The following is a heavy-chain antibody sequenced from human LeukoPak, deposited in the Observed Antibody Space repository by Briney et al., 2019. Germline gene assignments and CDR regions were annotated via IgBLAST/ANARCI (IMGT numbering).Heavy chain of an antibody. CDR2: INHSGST. CDR1: GGSFSGYY. Sequence: SETLSLTCAVYGGSFSGYYLSWIRQPPGKGLEWIGEINHSGSTNYNPSLKSRVTTSVDPSKNQFSLELSSVTAADTAVYYCARNGPLYYYCCMDVWGKGTTVTVSS. D-gene: IGHD2-8*01. CDR3: ARNGPLYYYCCMDV. J-gene: IGHJ6*03. V-gene: IGHV4-34*01.